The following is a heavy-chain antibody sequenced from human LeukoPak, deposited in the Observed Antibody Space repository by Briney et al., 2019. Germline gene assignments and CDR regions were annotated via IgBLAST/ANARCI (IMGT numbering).Heavy chain of an antibody. CDR2: ISYDGSNK. V-gene: IGHV3-30-3*01. Sequence: PGGSLRLSCAASGSTFSSYAMPWVRQAPGKGLEWVAVISYDGSNKYYADSVKGRFTISRDNSKNTLYLQMNSLRAEDTAVYYCAREPTTGRGYWGQGTLVTVSS. J-gene: IGHJ4*02. CDR3: AREPTTGRGY. CDR1: GSTFSSYA. D-gene: IGHD3-10*01.